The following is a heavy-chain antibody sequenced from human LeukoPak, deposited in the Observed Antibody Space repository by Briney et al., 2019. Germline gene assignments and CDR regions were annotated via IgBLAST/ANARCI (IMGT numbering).Heavy chain of an antibody. CDR1: GFTFSNAW. V-gene: IGHV3-15*07. Sequence: PGGSLRLSCAASGFTFSNAWMNWVRQAPGQGLEWVGRIKSKTDGGGTDYVTPVKGRFTISRDDSKSTLYLQMNILKTEDTAVYYCTTENLGAASFDSWGQGTLVTVSS. D-gene: IGHD6-13*01. CDR3: TTENLGAASFDS. CDR2: IKSKTDGGGT. J-gene: IGHJ4*02.